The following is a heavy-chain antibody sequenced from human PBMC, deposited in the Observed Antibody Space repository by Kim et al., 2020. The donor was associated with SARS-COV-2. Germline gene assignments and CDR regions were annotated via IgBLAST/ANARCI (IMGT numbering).Heavy chain of an antibody. CDR3: ARGQGLITMIVVVVGAFDH. CDR1: GGSISSGGYY. J-gene: IGHJ4*02. CDR2: IYYSGST. Sequence: SETLSLTCTVSGGSISSGGYYWSWIRQHPGKGLEWIGYIYYSGSTYYNPSLKSRVTISVDTSKNRFSLKLSSVTAADTAVYYCARGQGLITMIVVVVGAFDHWGQGTLVTVSS. V-gene: IGHV4-31*03. D-gene: IGHD3-22*01.